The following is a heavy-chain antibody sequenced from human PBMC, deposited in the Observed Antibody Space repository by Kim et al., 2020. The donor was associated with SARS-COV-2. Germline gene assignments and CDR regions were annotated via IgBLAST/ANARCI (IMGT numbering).Heavy chain of an antibody. J-gene: IGHJ6*02. CDR3: AREGGYDLHNYYGMDV. D-gene: IGHD5-12*01. Sequence: DSVKGRCILSRDNAKTTVYLQMNSLSDEATAVYFCAREGGYDLHNYYGMDVWGQGTTVTVSS. V-gene: IGHV3-48*02.